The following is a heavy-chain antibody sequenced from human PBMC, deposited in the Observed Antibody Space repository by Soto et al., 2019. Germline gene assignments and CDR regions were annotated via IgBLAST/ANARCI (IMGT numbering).Heavy chain of an antibody. D-gene: IGHD6-19*01. V-gene: IGHV5-51*01. CDR3: ARPFDTSGRFDY. J-gene: IGHJ4*02. Sequence: SLKISCKGSGYSFTSYWIGWVRQMPGKGLELMGIIYPDDSDTRYSPPFQGHVTISADKSISATYLQWNNLKASGTAMYYCARPFDTSGRFDYWGQGTLVTVSS. CDR2: IYPDDSDT. CDR1: GYSFTSYW.